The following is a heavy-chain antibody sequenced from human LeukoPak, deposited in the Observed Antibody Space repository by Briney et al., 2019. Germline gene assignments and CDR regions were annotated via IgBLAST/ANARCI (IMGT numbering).Heavy chain of an antibody. CDR2: IYYSGST. Sequence: SETLSLTCTVSGGSISSYYMSWIRQPPGKGLEWIGYIYYSGSTNYNPSLKGRVAISVVTSTNHYSLKLSSVTAADTAVYYCARTYCSSTSCPLDYWGQGTLVTVSS. D-gene: IGHD2-2*01. CDR1: GGSISSYY. V-gene: IGHV4-59*01. CDR3: ARTYCSSTSCPLDY. J-gene: IGHJ4*02.